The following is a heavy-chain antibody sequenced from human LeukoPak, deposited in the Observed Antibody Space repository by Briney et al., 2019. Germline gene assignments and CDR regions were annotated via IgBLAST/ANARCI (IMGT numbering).Heavy chain of an antibody. D-gene: IGHD3-22*01. CDR2: IYSGGST. J-gene: IGHJ4*02. V-gene: IGHV3-53*01. CDR1: GFTVSSNY. Sequence: PGGSLRLSCAASGFTVSSNYMSWVRQAPGKGLEWVSVIYSGGSTYYADSVKGRSTISRDNSKNTVYLQMNSLRAEATAVYYCARDLNYDSAYWGQGTLVTVSS. CDR3: ARDLNYDSAY.